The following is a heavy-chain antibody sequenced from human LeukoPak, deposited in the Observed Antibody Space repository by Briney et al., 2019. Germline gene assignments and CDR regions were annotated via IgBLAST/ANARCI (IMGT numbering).Heavy chain of an antibody. J-gene: IGHJ3*02. CDR1: GDSLRSYY. V-gene: IGHV4-4*07. CDR3: ARGGGHDAFDI. Sequence: SETLSLTCTVSGDSLRSYYWSLIRQSAGKGLEWIGRINSSGSTSYKPSLKSRVTMSVDTSKNQFSLSLTSVTAADTAVYYCARGGGHDAFDIWDQGTMVTVSS. CDR2: INSSGST.